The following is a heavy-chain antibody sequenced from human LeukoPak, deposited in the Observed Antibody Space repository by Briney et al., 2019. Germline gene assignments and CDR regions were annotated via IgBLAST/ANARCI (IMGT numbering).Heavy chain of an antibody. CDR1: GFTVSSNY. V-gene: IGHV3-53*01. J-gene: IGHJ4*02. CDR2: IYSCGST. CDR3: VYYDSSGYYYGRLRY. Sequence: GGSLRLSCAASGFTVSSNYMSWVRQAPGKGLEWVSGIYSCGSTYYADSVKGRFTISRDNSKNTLYLHMRSLRAEDAAMYFCVYYDSSGYYYGRLRYWGQGTPVTVSS. D-gene: IGHD3-22*01.